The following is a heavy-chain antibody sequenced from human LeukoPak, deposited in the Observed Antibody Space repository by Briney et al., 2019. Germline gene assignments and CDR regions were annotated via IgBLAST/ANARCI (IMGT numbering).Heavy chain of an antibody. D-gene: IGHD3-22*01. CDR1: GFTFSSYG. CDR2: ISGSGGST. J-gene: IGHJ4*02. CDR3: AKDSAYYYDSSGYYHNDY. Sequence: GGSLRLSCAASGFTFSSYGVSWVRQAPGKGLEWVLAISGSGGSTYYADSVKGRFTISRDNSKNTLYLQMNSLRAEDTAVYYCAKDSAYYYDSSGYYHNDYWGQGTLVTVSS. V-gene: IGHV3-23*01.